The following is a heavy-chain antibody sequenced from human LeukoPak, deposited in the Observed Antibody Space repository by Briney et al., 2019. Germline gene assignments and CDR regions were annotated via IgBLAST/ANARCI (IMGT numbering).Heavy chain of an antibody. CDR2: ISSSAYTT. CDR1: GFTFSSYA. Sequence: GGSLRLSCAASGFTFSSYAMSWVRQAPGKGLEWVSAISSSAYTTHYADSVKGRFTISRDNSKNTLYLQMNSLRAEDTAVYYCAKFSGFGDLEDYYYYGMDVWGQGTTVTVSS. CDR3: AKFSGFGDLEDYYYYGMDV. J-gene: IGHJ6*02. V-gene: IGHV3-23*01. D-gene: IGHD3-10*01.